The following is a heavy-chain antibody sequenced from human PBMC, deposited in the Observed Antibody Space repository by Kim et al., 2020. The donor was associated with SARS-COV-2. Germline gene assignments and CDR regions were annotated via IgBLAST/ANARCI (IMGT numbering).Heavy chain of an antibody. J-gene: IGHJ4*02. Sequence: ASVKVPCKASGHTFTNYGISWVRQAPGQGLEWMGWVSNYNDGPNYAQKFQGRVTMIMDTSTDTAYMELRSLRSDDTAMYYCARDQGTKELDSFDSWGQGTLVIVSS. D-gene: IGHD1-1*01. CDR2: VSNYNDGP. CDR3: ARDQGTKELDSFDS. CDR1: GHTFTNYG. V-gene: IGHV1-18*01.